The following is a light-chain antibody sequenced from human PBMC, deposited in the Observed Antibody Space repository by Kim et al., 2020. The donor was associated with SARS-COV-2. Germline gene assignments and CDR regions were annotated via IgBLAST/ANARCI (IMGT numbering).Light chain of an antibody. CDR3: QSYDSSLSGSV. Sequence: RVTTAWTGSSSNIGAGYGVHWYQQLPGPAPKLLIYGNSNRPSGVPDRFSGSKSGTSASLAITGVQAEDEADYYCQSYDSSLSGSVFGGGTQLTVL. J-gene: IGLJ3*02. CDR1: SSNIGAGYG. V-gene: IGLV1-40*01. CDR2: GNS.